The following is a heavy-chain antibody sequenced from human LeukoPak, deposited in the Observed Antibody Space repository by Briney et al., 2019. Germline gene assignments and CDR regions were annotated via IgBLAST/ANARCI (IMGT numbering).Heavy chain of an antibody. Sequence: GGSLRLSCAASGFTVSSNYMSWVRQAPGKGLEWVSVIYSGGSTYYADSVKGRFTISRDNSKNTLYLQMNSLRAEDTAVYYCASDKYYDFWSCYSPPYYYYGMDVWGQGTTVTVSS. CDR2: IYSGGST. J-gene: IGHJ6*02. CDR1: GFTVSSNY. D-gene: IGHD3-3*01. V-gene: IGHV3-66*01. CDR3: ASDKYYDFWSCYSPPYYYYGMDV.